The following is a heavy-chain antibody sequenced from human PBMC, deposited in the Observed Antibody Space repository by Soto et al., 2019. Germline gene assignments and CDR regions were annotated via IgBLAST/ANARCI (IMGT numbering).Heavy chain of an antibody. CDR2: IKQDGSGK. CDR1: GFTFSSYW. J-gene: IGHJ6*02. CDR3: AREAEWLSEGHYYYYGMDV. V-gene: IGHV3-7*01. Sequence: EVQLVESGGGLVQPGGSLRLSCAASGFTFSSYWMSWVRQAPGKGLEWVANIKQDGSGKYYVDSVKGRFTISRDNAKNSLYLQMNSLRAEDTAVYYCAREAEWLSEGHYYYYGMDVWGQGTTVTVSS. D-gene: IGHD3-3*01.